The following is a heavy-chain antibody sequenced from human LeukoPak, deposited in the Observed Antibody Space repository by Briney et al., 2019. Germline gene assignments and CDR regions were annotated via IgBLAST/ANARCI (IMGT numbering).Heavy chain of an antibody. CDR2: IYYSGST. J-gene: IGHJ3*02. V-gene: IGHV4-39*07. D-gene: IGHD3-22*01. CDR1: GGSIGSSSYY. Sequence: SETLSLTCTVSGGSIGSSSYYWSWIRQPPGKGLEWIGSIYYSGSTYYNPSLKSRVTISVDTSKNQFSLKLSSVTAADTAVYYCARGLEYAFDIWGQGTMVTVSS. CDR3: ARGLEYAFDI.